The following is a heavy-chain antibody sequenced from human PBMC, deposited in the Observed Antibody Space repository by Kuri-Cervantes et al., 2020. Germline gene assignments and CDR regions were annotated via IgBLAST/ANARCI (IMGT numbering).Heavy chain of an antibody. CDR3: ASRRITMVRGVRFFDY. Sequence: GSLRLSCTVSGGSISSSSYYWGWIRQPPGKGLEWIGSIYYSGSTYYNPSLKSRVTISVDTSKNQFSLKLSSVTAADTAVYYCASRRITMVRGVRFFDYWGQGTLVTDSS. CDR1: GGSISSSSYY. V-gene: IGHV4-39*07. J-gene: IGHJ4*02. D-gene: IGHD3-10*01. CDR2: IYYSGST.